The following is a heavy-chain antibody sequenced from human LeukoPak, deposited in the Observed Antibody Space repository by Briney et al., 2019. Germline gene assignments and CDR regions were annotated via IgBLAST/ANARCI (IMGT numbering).Heavy chain of an antibody. CDR3: ARHGTVSMVRGVIQY. Sequence: SETLSLTCTVSGGSISSSSYYWGWIRQPPGKGLEWIGSIYYSGSTYYNPSLKSRVTISVDTSKNQFSLKLSSVTAADTAVYYCARHGTVSMVRGVIQYWGQGTLVTVSS. CDR2: IYYSGST. J-gene: IGHJ4*02. V-gene: IGHV4-39*01. D-gene: IGHD3-10*01. CDR1: GGSISSSSYY.